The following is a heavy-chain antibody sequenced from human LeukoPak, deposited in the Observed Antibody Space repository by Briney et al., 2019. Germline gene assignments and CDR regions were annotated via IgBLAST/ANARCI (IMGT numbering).Heavy chain of an antibody. V-gene: IGHV4-59*12. CDR3: ARATISGYPSVDAFDI. CDR2: IYHSGST. J-gene: IGHJ3*02. D-gene: IGHD3-22*01. CDR1: GGSISSYY. Sequence: PSETQSLTCTVSGGSISSYYWSWIRQPPGKGLEWIGYIYHSGSTYYNPSLKSRVTISVDRSKNQFSLKLSSVTAADTAVYYCARATISGYPSVDAFDIWGQGTMVTVSS.